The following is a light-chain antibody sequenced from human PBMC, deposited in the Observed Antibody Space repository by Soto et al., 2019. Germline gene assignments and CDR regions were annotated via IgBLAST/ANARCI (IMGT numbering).Light chain of an antibody. CDR3: QQYGSPLLT. Sequence: EIVLTQSPATLSLSPGERATLSCRASQSVSSKYSGCYQKKPGQAPRVLIYGTSIRASGVPERCSGGGSETDLTLTITRQEPEYFAVYYCQQYGSPLLTFGPGTKVDFK. J-gene: IGKJ3*01. CDR1: QSVSSKY. CDR2: GTS. V-gene: IGKV3-20*01.